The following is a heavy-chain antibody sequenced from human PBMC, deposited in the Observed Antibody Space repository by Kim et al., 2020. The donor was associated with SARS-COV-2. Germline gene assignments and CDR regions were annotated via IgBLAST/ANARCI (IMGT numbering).Heavy chain of an antibody. V-gene: IGHV3-30*18. CDR2: ISYDGSNK. CDR1: GFTFSSYG. Sequence: GGSLRLSCAASGFTFSSYGMHWVRQAPGKGLEWVAVISYDGSNKYYADSVKGRFTISRDNSKNTLYLQMNSLRAEDTAVYYCAKVIRGSYGVDYWGQGTL. J-gene: IGHJ4*02. D-gene: IGHD3-16*01. CDR3: AKVIRGSYGVDY.